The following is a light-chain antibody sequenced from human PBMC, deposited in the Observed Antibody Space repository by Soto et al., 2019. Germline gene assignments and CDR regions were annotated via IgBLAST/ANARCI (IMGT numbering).Light chain of an antibody. V-gene: IGLV2-11*01. J-gene: IGLJ1*01. CDR1: SSDVGSFNY. Sequence: QSALTQPRSVSGSPGQSVAIPCTGTSSDVGSFNYVSWYQQHPDKAPKLMIYDVTKRPSGVPDRFSGSKSGNTASLTISGLQAEDEADYYCCSYAGSPYVFGTGTKLTVL. CDR2: DVT. CDR3: CSYAGSPYV.